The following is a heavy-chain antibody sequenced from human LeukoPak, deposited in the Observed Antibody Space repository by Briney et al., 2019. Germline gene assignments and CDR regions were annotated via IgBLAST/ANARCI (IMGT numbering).Heavy chain of an antibody. D-gene: IGHD1-1*01. V-gene: IGHV1-3*01. J-gene: IGHJ4*02. Sequence: ASVTVSSKDSGYTFTTYGILWVRPAPGQGPHWMGWLNAANGDPKYSQTFQGSLTISRDTSANTDYMELRSQRSEDAAVYYCARWVGGPTGTTGLDSWGQGTLVTVSS. CDR3: ARWVGGPTGTTGLDS. CDR2: LNAANGDP. CDR1: GYTFTTYG.